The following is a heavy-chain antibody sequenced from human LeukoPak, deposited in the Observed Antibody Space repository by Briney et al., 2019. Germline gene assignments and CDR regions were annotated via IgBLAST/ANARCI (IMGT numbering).Heavy chain of an antibody. CDR1: GGSINSTNYY. J-gene: IGHJ3*02. CDR2: IYYTGST. V-gene: IGHV4-39*07. CDR3: ARSPNFYYDGSGSFDI. D-gene: IGHD3-22*01. Sequence: PSETLSLTCTVSGGSINSTNYYWGWIRQPPGKGLEWIGTIYYTGSTYYNPSLKSRVTISVDTSKNQFSLKLSSVTAADTAIYYCARSPNFYYDGSGSFDIWGRGTMVMVSS.